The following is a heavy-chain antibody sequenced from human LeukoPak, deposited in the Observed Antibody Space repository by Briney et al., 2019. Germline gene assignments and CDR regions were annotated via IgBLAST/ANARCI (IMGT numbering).Heavy chain of an antibody. CDR2: IWYDGSNK. V-gene: IGHV3-30*02. CDR1: RFTFRNYG. J-gene: IGHJ6*02. CDR3: AKDQGLPPPHYGMDV. D-gene: IGHD2-21*02. Sequence: GGSLRLSCAASRFTFRNYGMHWVRQAPGKGLEWVGVIWYDGSNKYYADSVKGRFTISRDNSKNTLYLQMNSLRAEDTAVYYCAKDQGLPPPHYGMDVWGHGTTVTVSS.